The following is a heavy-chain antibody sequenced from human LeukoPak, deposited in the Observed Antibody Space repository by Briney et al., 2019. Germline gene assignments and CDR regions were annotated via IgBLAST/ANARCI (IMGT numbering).Heavy chain of an antibody. CDR1: GFYINDGYY. CDR3: ARDRQQLVRGDYFDY. V-gene: IGHV4-38-2*02. D-gene: IGHD6-13*01. CDR2: IYRTGST. J-gene: IGHJ4*02. Sequence: SETLSLTCTVSGFYINDGYYWGWVRQPPGKGPESIGNIYRTGSTYYSPSLKSRVTISVDTSKNQFSLTLMSVTATDTAVYFCARDRQQLVRGDYFDYWGQGTLVTVSS.